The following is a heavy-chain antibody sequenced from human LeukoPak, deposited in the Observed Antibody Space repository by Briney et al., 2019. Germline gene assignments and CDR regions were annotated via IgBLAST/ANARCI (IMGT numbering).Heavy chain of an antibody. CDR3: TYGDYPLTY. Sequence: GVSLRLSCTASGLSVSGNYWHWLRQAPGKALEWVSIIYSDGKTLYTKSVKGRFTFSRDKSKNTFYLQMNSLRAEDTAVYFCTYGDYPLTYWGQGTLVTVSS. CDR2: IYSDGKT. J-gene: IGHJ4*02. CDR1: GLSVSGNY. D-gene: IGHD4-17*01. V-gene: IGHV3-66*01.